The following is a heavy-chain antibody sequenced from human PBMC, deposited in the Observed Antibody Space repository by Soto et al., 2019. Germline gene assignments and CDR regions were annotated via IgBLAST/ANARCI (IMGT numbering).Heavy chain of an antibody. CDR3: ARDGPMTSDDAFDI. Sequence: PGGSLRLSCAASGFTFSSYWMHLVRQAPGKGLVWVSRINSDGSSTSYADSVKGRFTISRDNAKNTLYLQMNSLRAEDTAVYYCARDGPMTSDDAFDIWGQGTMVTVSS. CDR2: INSDGSST. V-gene: IGHV3-74*01. D-gene: IGHD4-17*01. J-gene: IGHJ3*02. CDR1: GFTFSSYW.